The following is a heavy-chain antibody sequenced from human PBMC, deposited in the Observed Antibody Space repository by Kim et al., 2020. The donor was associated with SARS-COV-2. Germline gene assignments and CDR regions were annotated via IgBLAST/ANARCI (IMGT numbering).Heavy chain of an antibody. CDR1: GYAFTGFY. CDR2: INPGDGST. CDR3: TRDSVGP. Sequence: ASVKVSCKTSGYAFTGFYMHWVRQAPGQGLEWMGIINPGDGSTTYAQKFQGRVTMTRDTSTSTVYMELSGLTSEDTAVFYCTRDSVGPWGQGTLVTVSS. V-gene: IGHV1-46*01. J-gene: IGHJ5*02. D-gene: IGHD3-10*01.